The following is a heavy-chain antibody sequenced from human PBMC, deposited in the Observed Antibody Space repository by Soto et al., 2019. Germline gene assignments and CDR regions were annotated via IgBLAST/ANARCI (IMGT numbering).Heavy chain of an antibody. V-gene: IGHV3-23*01. D-gene: IGHD6-25*01. CDR2: ISGTGGTT. CDR3: AKFFVETGGSSGWPWSFHF. CDR1: GFTFSSYA. Sequence: PRGSLRLSCAASGFTFSSYAMSWVRQAPGKGLEWVSAISGTGGTTYYADSVKGRFTISRDNSRNTLHLQMNSLRAEDTAIYYCAKFFVETGGSSGWPWSFHFWGQGTLVTVSS. J-gene: IGHJ4*02.